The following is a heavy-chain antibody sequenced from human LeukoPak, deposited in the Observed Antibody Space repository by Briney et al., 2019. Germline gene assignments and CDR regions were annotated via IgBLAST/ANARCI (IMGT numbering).Heavy chain of an antibody. CDR1: GGSISLYY. J-gene: IGHJ4*02. CDR2: IYNSGST. CDR3: ARHGGSYSFDY. V-gene: IGHV4-59*08. Sequence: SETLSLACTVSGGSISLYYWSWIRQPPGKGLEWIGFIYNSGSTNYNPSLKSRVPMSVDTSKNQFSLQLSSVTAADTAVYYCARHGGSYSFDYWGQGTLVTVSS. D-gene: IGHD1-26*01.